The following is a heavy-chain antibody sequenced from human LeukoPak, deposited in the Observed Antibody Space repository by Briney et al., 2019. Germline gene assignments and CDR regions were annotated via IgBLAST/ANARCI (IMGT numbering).Heavy chain of an antibody. CDR3: ARAEAYYHYYGMDV. D-gene: IGHD2-21*01. Sequence: SETLSPTCTVSGDSISSGGYYWSWIRQRPGKGLEWIGYIYYSGSTYYNPSLKSRVTISVDTSKNQFSLKLSSVTAADTAVYYCARAEAYYHYYGMDVWGQGTTVTVSS. J-gene: IGHJ6*02. CDR1: GDSISSGGYY. V-gene: IGHV4-31*03. CDR2: IYYSGST.